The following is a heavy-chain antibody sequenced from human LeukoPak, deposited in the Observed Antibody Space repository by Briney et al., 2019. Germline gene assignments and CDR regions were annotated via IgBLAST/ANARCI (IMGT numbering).Heavy chain of an antibody. CDR1: GGSISSSY. Sequence: ASETLSLTCTVSGGSISSSYWGWIRQPPGKGLEWIGSIYHSGSTYYNPSLKSRVAISVDTSKNQFSLKLTSVTAADTAVYYCARSYYDRSDYFYSYFDYWGQGTLVTVSS. V-gene: IGHV4-39*07. J-gene: IGHJ4*02. CDR2: IYHSGST. CDR3: ARSYYDRSDYFYSYFDY. D-gene: IGHD3-22*01.